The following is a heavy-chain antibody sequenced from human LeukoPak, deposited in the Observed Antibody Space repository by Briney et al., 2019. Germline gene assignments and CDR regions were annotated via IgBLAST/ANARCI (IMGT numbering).Heavy chain of an antibody. V-gene: IGHV1-18*01. D-gene: IGHD6-19*01. CDR3: ARGSPTLYSSGWYGY. CDR2: ISAYNGNT. J-gene: IGHJ4*02. Sequence: ASVKVSCKASGYTFTSYGITWVRQTSGQGLEWMGWISAYNGNTNYAQQLQGRVTMTTDTSTSTAYLELRTLRSDDTAVYYCARGSPTLYSSGWYGYWGQGTLVTVSS. CDR1: GYTFTSYG.